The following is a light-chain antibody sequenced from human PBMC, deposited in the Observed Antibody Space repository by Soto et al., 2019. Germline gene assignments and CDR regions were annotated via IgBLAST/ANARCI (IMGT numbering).Light chain of an antibody. Sequence: QSALTQPPSASGSPGQSVTISCTGTRSDIGAYNYVSWYQQHPGKAPKLMIYEVTKRPSGVPDRFSGSKSGNTASLTVSGLQAEDEAGYYCSSYGGSNNYVVFGGGTKLTVL. CDR1: RSDIGAYNY. J-gene: IGLJ2*01. CDR2: EVT. CDR3: SSYGGSNNYVV. V-gene: IGLV2-8*01.